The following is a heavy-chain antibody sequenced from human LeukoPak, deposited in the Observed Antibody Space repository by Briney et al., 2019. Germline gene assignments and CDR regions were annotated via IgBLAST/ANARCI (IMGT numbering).Heavy chain of an antibody. D-gene: IGHD1-26*01. CDR1: GGSISSYY. V-gene: IGHV4-59*01. Sequence: SETLSLTCTVSGGSISSYYWSWIRQPPGKGLGWVGYMFYSGDTNYNPSLKSRVTISIDTSKNQVSLKLSSVTAADTAVYYCARLGGSPPLSAFDIWGQGTMVTVSS. CDR2: MFYSGDT. J-gene: IGHJ3*02. CDR3: ARLGGSPPLSAFDI.